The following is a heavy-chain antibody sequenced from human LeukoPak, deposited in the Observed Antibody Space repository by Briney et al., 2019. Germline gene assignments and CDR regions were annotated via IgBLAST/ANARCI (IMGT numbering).Heavy chain of an antibody. J-gene: IGHJ4*02. CDR2: IRYDGSNK. CDR1: GFTFSSYA. CDR3: AKPPVGASVYYFDY. D-gene: IGHD1-26*01. Sequence: GSLRLSCAASGFTFSSYAMHWVRQAPGKGLEWVAFIRYDGSNKYYADSVKGRFTISRDNSKNTLYLQMNSLRAEDTAVYYCAKPPVGASVYYFDYWGQGTLVTVSS. V-gene: IGHV3-30*02.